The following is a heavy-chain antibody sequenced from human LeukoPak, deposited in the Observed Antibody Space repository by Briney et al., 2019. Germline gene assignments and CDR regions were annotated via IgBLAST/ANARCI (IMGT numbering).Heavy chain of an antibody. D-gene: IGHD3-10*01. CDR3: ARVMGMVRGINPYYFDY. Sequence: SQTLSLTCAISGDSVSSNCAAWNWIRQSPSRGLEWLGRTYYRSKWYNDYAVSVKSRITINPDTSKNQFSLQLNSVTPEDTAVYYCARVMGMVRGINPYYFDYWGQGTLVTVSS. V-gene: IGHV6-1*01. CDR1: GDSVSSNCAA. CDR2: TYYRSKWYN. J-gene: IGHJ4*02.